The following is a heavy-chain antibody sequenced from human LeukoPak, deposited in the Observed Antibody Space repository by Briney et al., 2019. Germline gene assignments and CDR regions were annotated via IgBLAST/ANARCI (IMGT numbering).Heavy chain of an antibody. V-gene: IGHV3-30*18. CDR1: GFTFSSYG. CDR3: AKKEGSGWLYFDY. J-gene: IGHJ4*02. CDR2: ISYDGSNK. D-gene: IGHD6-19*01. Sequence: GGSLRLSCAASGFTFSSYGMHWVRQAPGKGLEWVAVISYDGSNKYYADSVKGRFTISRDNSKNTLYLQMNSLRAEDTAVYYCAKKEGSGWLYFDYWAREPWSPSPQ.